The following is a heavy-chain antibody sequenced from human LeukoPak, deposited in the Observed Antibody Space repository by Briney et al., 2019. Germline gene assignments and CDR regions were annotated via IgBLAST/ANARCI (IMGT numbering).Heavy chain of an antibody. D-gene: IGHD3-10*01. Sequence: GGSLRLSCAASGITFSSSAMNWVSQPPGKRPQWVSTVRGIGGDTYCADSVKGRFTISRDTSKNTLYLQMNSLRAEDTAVYYCATGTMVRGSNVDYWGQGTLVTVSS. CDR2: VRGIGGDT. CDR1: GITFSSSA. V-gene: IGHV3-23*01. J-gene: IGHJ4*02. CDR3: ATGTMVRGSNVDY.